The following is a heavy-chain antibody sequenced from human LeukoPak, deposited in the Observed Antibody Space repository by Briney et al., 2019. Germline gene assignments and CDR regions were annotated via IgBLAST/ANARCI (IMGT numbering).Heavy chain of an antibody. Sequence: SVKVSCKASGGTFSSYAISWVRQAPGQGLEWMGGIIPIFGTANYAQKFQGRVTITADESTSTAYMELSRLRSDDTAVYYCAKAYDYVWGSYPSSWFDPWGQGTLVTVSS. CDR2: IIPIFGTA. J-gene: IGHJ5*02. CDR3: AKAYDYVWGSYPSSWFDP. D-gene: IGHD3-16*02. CDR1: GGTFSSYA. V-gene: IGHV1-69*01.